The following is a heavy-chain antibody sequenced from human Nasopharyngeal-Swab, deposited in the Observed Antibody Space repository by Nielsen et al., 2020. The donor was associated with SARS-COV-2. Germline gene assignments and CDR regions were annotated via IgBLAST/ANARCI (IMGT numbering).Heavy chain of an antibody. J-gene: IGHJ6*02. CDR1: GYTFTGYY. D-gene: IGHD3-9*01. CDR2: INPNSGGT. Sequence: ASVKVSCKASGYTFTGYYMHWVRQAPGQGLEWMGWINPNSGGTNYAQKFQGRVTMTRDTSISTAYMELSRLRSDDTAVYYCARGDYDILTGYYYGMDVWGQGTTVTVSS. V-gene: IGHV1-2*02. CDR3: ARGDYDILTGYYYGMDV.